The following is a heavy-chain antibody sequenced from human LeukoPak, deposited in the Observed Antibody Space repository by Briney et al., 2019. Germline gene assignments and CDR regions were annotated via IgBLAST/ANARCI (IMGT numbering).Heavy chain of an antibody. Sequence: PGGSLRLSCAASGYKFNSYAMVWVRQAPGKGLEWVSVIYSGGSTYYADSVKGRFTISRDNSKNTLYLQMNSLRAEDTAVYYCAREASDYYDSSGYNYWGQGTLVTVSS. CDR3: AREASDYYDSSGYNY. J-gene: IGHJ4*02. CDR1: GYKFNSYA. D-gene: IGHD3-22*01. CDR2: IYSGGST. V-gene: IGHV3-53*01.